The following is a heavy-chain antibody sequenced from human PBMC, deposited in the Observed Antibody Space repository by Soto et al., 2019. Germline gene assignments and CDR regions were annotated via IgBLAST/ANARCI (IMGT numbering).Heavy chain of an antibody. Sequence: SETLSLTCTVSGGSISSYYWSWIRQPPGKGLEWIGYIYYSASTNYSPSLKSRVTISVDTSRNQFSLNLSSVTAADTAVYYCARHLPYCGGDCYSLDYWGQGTLVTVSS. V-gene: IGHV4-59*08. CDR1: GGSISSYY. D-gene: IGHD2-21*02. J-gene: IGHJ4*02. CDR3: ARHLPYCGGDCYSLDY. CDR2: IYYSAST.